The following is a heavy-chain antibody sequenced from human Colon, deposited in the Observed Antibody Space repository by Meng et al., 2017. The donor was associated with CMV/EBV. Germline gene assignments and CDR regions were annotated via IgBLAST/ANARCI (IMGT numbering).Heavy chain of an antibody. CDR1: GFTFSEYA. J-gene: IGHJ6*02. Sequence: GGSLRLSCAGSGFTFSEYAIDWVRQAPGKGLEWVASISNSGRYIHYIDSVKGRFTISRDSAKKSVYLQINDLRPEDTGVYYCARDHSSSPAPYYYYGIDVWGQGTTVTVSS. D-gene: IGHD6-6*01. CDR2: ISNSGRYI. V-gene: IGHV3-21*01. CDR3: ARDHSSSPAPYYYYGIDV.